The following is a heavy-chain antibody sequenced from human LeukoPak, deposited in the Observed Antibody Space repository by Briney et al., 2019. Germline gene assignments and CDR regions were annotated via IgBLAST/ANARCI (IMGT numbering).Heavy chain of an antibody. V-gene: IGHV3-48*03. D-gene: IGHD2-2*01. CDR1: GFTFSSYE. J-gene: IGHJ4*02. CDR2: ISSSGSTI. CDR3: ARDLYCSSTSCPFDY. Sequence: GGSLRLSCAASGFTFSSYEMNWVRQAPGKGLEWVSYISSSGSTIYYADSVKGRFTISRDNAKNSLYLQMNSLRAEDTAVYYCARDLYCSSTSCPFDYWGQGTLVTVSS.